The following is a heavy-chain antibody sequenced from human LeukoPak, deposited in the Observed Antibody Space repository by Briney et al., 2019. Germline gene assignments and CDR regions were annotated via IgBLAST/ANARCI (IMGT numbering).Heavy chain of an antibody. D-gene: IGHD6-13*01. CDR2: IIPIIGTA. Sequence: GASVKVSCKASGGTFSSYAISWVRQAPGQGLEWMGGIIPIIGTANYAQKFQGRVTITTDESASTAYMELSSLRSEDTAVYYCARVTIAAQAYYYYYMDVWGKGTTVTVSS. CDR3: ARVTIAAQAYYYYYMDV. V-gene: IGHV1-69*05. CDR1: GGTFSSYA. J-gene: IGHJ6*03.